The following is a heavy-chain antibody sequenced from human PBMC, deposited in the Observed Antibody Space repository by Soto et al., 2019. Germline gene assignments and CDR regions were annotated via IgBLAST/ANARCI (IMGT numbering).Heavy chain of an antibody. V-gene: IGHV4-31*03. Sequence: QVQLQELGPGLVKPSQTLSLTCTVSGDSISSGGYYWSWIRQHPGKGLEWIGYIYYSGSTYYNPSLKSRVIISVDTSKNQFSLKLSSVTAADTAVYYCARGSTVAAILFDYWGQGTLVTVSS. CDR3: ARGSTVAAILFDY. J-gene: IGHJ4*02. D-gene: IGHD2-15*01. CDR2: IYYSGST. CDR1: GDSISSGGYY.